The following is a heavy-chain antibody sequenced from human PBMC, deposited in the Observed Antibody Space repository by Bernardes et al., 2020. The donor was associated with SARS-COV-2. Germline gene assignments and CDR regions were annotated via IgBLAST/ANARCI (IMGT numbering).Heavy chain of an antibody. CDR3: VRNSTNCSGTNCYPRYNCFAP. CDR1: GGSIVSHVDY. CDR2: IYYSGST. D-gene: IGHD2-2*01. Sequence: SETLSLTCTVSGGSIVSHVDYWGWIRQSPGKGLEWIGSIYYSGSTHYNPSLKSRVTISVDTSKNQFSLKLGSVTAADTAVYYCVRNSTNCSGTNCYPRYNCFAPWGQGTQVTVSS. J-gene: IGHJ5*02. V-gene: IGHV4-39*01.